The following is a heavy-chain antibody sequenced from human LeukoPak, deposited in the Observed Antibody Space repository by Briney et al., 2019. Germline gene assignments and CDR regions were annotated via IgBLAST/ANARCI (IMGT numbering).Heavy chain of an antibody. CDR3: ARLGLRNYFDY. V-gene: IGHV4-59*08. D-gene: IGHD3-16*01. J-gene: IGHJ4*02. CDR1: GDSSESFY. Sequence: PSETLSLTCSISGDSSESFYWNWVRQAPGKGLEWIGYIYYSATTKYDPSLKSRVSISVDTSKNQLSLKLSSVTAADTAVYYCARLGLRNYFDYWGQGTLVTVSS. CDR2: IYYSATT.